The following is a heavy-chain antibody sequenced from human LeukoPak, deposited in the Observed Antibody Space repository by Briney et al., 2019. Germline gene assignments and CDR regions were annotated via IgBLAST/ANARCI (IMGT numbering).Heavy chain of an antibody. CDR2: IYSGDST. CDR3: ARSEQWLAWNY. D-gene: IGHD6-19*01. V-gene: IGHV3-53*01. CDR1: GFTFSSYA. Sequence: GGSLRLSCAASGFTFSSYAMNWVRQAPGKGLEWVSVIYSGDSTQYADSVKGRFTISRDNSKNTLYLEMNSLRADDTAIYYCARSEQWLAWNYWGQGTLVTVSS. J-gene: IGHJ4*02.